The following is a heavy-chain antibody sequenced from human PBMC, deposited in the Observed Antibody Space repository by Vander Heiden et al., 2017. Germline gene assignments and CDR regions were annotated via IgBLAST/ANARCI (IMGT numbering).Heavy chain of an antibody. CDR1: GFTFSSYA. CDR2: ISYSGDYT. V-gene: IGHV3-23*01. D-gene: IGHD2-2*01. J-gene: IGHJ4*02. CDR3: AKGMYCSSTGCYGGFDQ. Sequence: EVQLLESGGGLVQPGGSLRLSCAASGFTFSSYAMSWGRQAPGKGLELVSSISYSGDYTYYADSVKGRFSISRDNSKNTLHLQMNSLRAEDTAVYYCAKGMYCSSTGCYGGFDQWGQGSLVTVSS.